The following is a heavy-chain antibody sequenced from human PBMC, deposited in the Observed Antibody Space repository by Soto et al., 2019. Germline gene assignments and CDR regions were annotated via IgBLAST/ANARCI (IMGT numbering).Heavy chain of an antibody. Sequence: QVQLQESGPGLVKPSQTLSLTCTVSGGSISNADYYWSWVRQPPGKGLEWIGYIYYSGGSFFNPSLKRRVTMSKDTSKNQFSLRLTSVTAADTAGYYCARAIVVTVGGMDVWGRGTTVTVSS. V-gene: IGHV4-30-4*01. D-gene: IGHD5-12*01. CDR2: IYYSGGS. CDR3: ARAIVVTVGGMDV. CDR1: GGSISNADYY. J-gene: IGHJ6*02.